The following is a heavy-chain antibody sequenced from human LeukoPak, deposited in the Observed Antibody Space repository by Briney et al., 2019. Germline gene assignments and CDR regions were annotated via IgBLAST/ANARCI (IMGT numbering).Heavy chain of an antibody. J-gene: IGHJ6*04. CDR2: INIAGDT. CDR1: GFTFSSYD. Sequence: PGGSLRLSCAASGFTFSSYDMYWVRQSTGEGLEWVSAINIAGDTYYAASVKGRFTISRENAKNSLSLQMNSLRAGVTAVYYCARGVPFGEKGIDVWGKGTTVTVSS. D-gene: IGHD3-10*01. V-gene: IGHV3-13*01. CDR3: ARGVPFGEKGIDV.